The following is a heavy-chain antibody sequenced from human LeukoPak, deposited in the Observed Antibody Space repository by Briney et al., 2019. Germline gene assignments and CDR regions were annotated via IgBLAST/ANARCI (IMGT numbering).Heavy chain of an antibody. V-gene: IGHV3-23*01. CDR1: GFTFSTSA. Sequence: GGSLRLSCAASGFTFSTSAMSWVRQAPGKGLEWVSNISGSGGGTYYADSVKGRFTISRDNSNNTLYLLMNSLRAEDTAVYYCAKGTAAVDCWGQGTQVTVSS. CDR3: AKGTAAVDC. D-gene: IGHD6-13*01. J-gene: IGHJ4*02. CDR2: ISGSGGGT.